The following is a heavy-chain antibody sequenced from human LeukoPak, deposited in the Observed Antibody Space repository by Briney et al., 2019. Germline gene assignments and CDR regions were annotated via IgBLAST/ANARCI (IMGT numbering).Heavy chain of an antibody. CDR2: INYSGST. CDR3: ARGLAYDSSGYCIDY. J-gene: IGHJ4*02. Sequence: SETLSLTCAVYGGSFSGYYLSWIRQPPGKGLEWIGEINYSGSTNYNPSLKSRVTLSVDTSKNQFSLKLSSVTAADTAVYYCARGLAYDSSGYCIDYWGQGTLVTVSS. V-gene: IGHV4-34*01. CDR1: GGSFSGYY. D-gene: IGHD3-22*01.